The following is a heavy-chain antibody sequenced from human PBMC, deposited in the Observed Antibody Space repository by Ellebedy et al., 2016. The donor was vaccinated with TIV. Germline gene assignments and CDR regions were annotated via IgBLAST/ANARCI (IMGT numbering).Heavy chain of an antibody. CDR2: ISSSGSTI. V-gene: IGHV3-11*01. CDR1: GFTFSDYY. J-gene: IGHJ3*02. CDR3: ARYCSGGSCYSHAFDI. Sequence: PGGSLRLSCAASGFTFSDYYMSWIRQAPGKGLEWVSYISSSGSTIYYADSVKGRFTISRDNAKNSLYLQINSLRAEDTAVYYCARYCSGGSCYSHAFDIWGQGTMVTVSS. D-gene: IGHD2-15*01.